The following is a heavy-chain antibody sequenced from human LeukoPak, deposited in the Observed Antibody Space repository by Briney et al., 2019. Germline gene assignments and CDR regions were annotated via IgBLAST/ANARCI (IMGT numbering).Heavy chain of an antibody. CDR1: GFTFSTYG. D-gene: IGHD2-2*01. Sequence: GGSLRLSCAASGFTFSTYGMHWVRQPPGRGLEWVAVISHDGSNKYYGDSVKGRFTISRDNSKDTLYLQMNSLRAEDTALYYCAKSGCSNNVCYANYWGQGTLVTVSS. CDR3: AKSGCSNNVCYANY. J-gene: IGHJ4*02. CDR2: ISHDGSNK. V-gene: IGHV3-30*18.